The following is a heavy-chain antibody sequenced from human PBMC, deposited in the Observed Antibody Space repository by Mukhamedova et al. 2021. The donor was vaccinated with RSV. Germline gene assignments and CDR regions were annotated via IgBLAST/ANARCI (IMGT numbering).Heavy chain of an antibody. CDR3: ARDLGDGIAVAGLPFDY. Sequence: QKFQGRVTITADESTSTAYMELSSLRSADTAVYYCARDLGDGIAVAGLPFDYWGQGTLVTVSS. D-gene: IGHD6-19*01. V-gene: IGHV1-69*01. J-gene: IGHJ4*02.